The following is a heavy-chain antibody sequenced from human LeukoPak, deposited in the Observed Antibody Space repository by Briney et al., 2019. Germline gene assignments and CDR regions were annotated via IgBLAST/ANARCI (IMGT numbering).Heavy chain of an antibody. Sequence: QSGGSLRLSCAASGFTFSSYAMSWVRQAPGKGLDWVSAISGSGGSTYYADSVKGRFTISRDNSKNTLYLQMNSLRAEDTAVYYCAKGLRFLEWLFRFDPWGQGTLVTVSS. J-gene: IGHJ5*02. V-gene: IGHV3-23*01. D-gene: IGHD3-3*01. CDR1: GFTFSSYA. CDR3: AKGLRFLEWLFRFDP. CDR2: ISGSGGST.